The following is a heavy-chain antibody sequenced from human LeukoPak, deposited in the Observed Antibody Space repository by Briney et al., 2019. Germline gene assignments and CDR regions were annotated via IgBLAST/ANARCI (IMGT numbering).Heavy chain of an antibody. CDR1: GFTFSSYG. Sequence: GGSLRLSCAASGFTFSSYGMHWVRQAPGKGLEWVAVIWYDGSNKYYADSVKGRFTISRDNSKNTLYLQMNSLRAEDAAVYYCAKTPGANIVVVVAARALVDYLGQGTLVTVSS. D-gene: IGHD2-15*01. J-gene: IGHJ4*02. CDR3: AKTPGANIVVVVAARALVDY. V-gene: IGHV3-30*02. CDR2: IWYDGSNK.